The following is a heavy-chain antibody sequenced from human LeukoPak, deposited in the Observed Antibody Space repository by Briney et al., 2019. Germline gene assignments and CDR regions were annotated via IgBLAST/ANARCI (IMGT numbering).Heavy chain of an antibody. CDR1: GFTFSSYA. D-gene: IGHD3/OR15-3a*01. Sequence: QTGGSLRLSCAASGFTFSSYAMSWVRQAPGKGLEWVSAISGSGGSTYYADSVKGRFTISRDNSKNTLYLQMNSLRAEDTAVYYCAIRTDPSDAFDIWGQGTMVTVSS. CDR3: AIRTDPSDAFDI. V-gene: IGHV3-23*01. CDR2: ISGSGGST. J-gene: IGHJ3*02.